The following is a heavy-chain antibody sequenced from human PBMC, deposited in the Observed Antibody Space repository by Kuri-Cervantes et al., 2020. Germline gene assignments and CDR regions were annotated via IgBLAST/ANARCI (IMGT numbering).Heavy chain of an antibody. V-gene: IGHV3-7*01. D-gene: IGHD5-18*01. Sequence: GESLKISCAASGFTFSSYWMSWVRQAPGKGLEWVANIKQDGSEKYYVDSVKGRFTISRDNAKNSLYLQMNSLRGEDTAVYYCARIDSYGDYWGQGTLVTSPQ. CDR2: IKQDGSEK. CDR3: ARIDSYGDY. CDR1: GFTFSSYW. J-gene: IGHJ4*02.